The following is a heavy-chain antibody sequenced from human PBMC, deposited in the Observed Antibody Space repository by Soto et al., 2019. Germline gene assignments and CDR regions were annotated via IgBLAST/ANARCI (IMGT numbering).Heavy chain of an antibody. Sequence: SSETLSLPCTVSGGSISSGGYSWSWIRQPPGKGLEWIGFIYYSGSTYYNPSLKSRVTISVDTSKNQFSLKLSSVTAADTAVYYCARRVAALDVWGKGTTVTVSS. D-gene: IGHD2-15*01. V-gene: IGHV4-39*01. CDR1: GGSISSGGYS. CDR2: IYYSGST. CDR3: ARRVAALDV. J-gene: IGHJ6*04.